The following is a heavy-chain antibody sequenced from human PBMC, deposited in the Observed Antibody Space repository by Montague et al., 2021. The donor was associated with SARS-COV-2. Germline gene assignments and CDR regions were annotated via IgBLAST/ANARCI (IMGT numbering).Heavy chain of an antibody. CDR1: GGSFGDDH. J-gene: IGHJ4*02. V-gene: IGHV4-34*01. CDR3: ARGHLSVSMIVVVLTSASYYFDY. Sequence: SETLSLTCGVYGGSFGDDHWSWIRQPPGKGLEWIGDIKQSGSTNYNPSLKSRVTISVDTSKNQFSLKLTSVTAADTAVYFCARGHLSVSMIVVVLTSASYYFDYWDQGAQVTVSS. D-gene: IGHD3-22*01. CDR2: IKQSGST.